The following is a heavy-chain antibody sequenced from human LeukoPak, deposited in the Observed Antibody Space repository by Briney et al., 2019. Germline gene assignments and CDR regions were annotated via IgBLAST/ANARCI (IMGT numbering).Heavy chain of an antibody. CDR1: GGSFSDYY. CDR2: INHSGST. Sequence: PSETLSLTCAVYGGSFSDYYWSWIRQPPGKGLEWIGEINHSGSTNYNPSLKSRVTISVDTSKNQFSLKLSSVTAADTAVYYCARVAITTFGVVIISVRRFDYWGQGTLVTVSS. V-gene: IGHV4-34*01. J-gene: IGHJ4*02. D-gene: IGHD3-3*01. CDR3: ARVAITTFGVVIISVRRFDY.